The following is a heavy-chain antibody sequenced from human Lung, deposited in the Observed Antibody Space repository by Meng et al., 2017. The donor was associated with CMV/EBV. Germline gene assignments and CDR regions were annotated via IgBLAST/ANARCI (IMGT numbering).Heavy chain of an antibody. CDR1: GGSFSSYY. V-gene: IGHV4-34*01. CDR3: LRGPQISLLRTRLEVFDI. J-gene: IGHJ3*02. D-gene: IGHD5-12*01. CDR2: INHSGGT. Sequence: SETLSLXXAVYGGSFSSYYWTWIRQPPGKGLEWIGEINHSGGTNYKTSLKIRVAILVDMSKNQFSLKLSTLTAADTAGYYCLRGPQISLLRTRLEVFDIWGQGXMVTVSS.